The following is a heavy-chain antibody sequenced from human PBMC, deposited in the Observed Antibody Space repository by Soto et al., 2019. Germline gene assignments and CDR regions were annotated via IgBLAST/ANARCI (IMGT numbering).Heavy chain of an antibody. J-gene: IGHJ4*02. D-gene: IGHD3-22*01. CDR2: IGDDGRV. CDR3: AIPPPIEVAGPDY. V-gene: IGHV4-39*02. CDR1: GGSISGSPYH. Sequence: TLSLTCTVSGGSISGSPYHWGWIRQPPGKGLEWIGSIGDDGRVYYNPSLRGRATLLVDTSNNRLSLNLNSVTAADTAVYYCAIPPPIEVAGPDYWGQGILVTVSS.